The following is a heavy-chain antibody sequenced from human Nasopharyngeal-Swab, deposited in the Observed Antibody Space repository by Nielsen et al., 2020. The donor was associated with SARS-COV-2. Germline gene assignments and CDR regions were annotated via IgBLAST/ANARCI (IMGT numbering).Heavy chain of an antibody. CDR1: GGSISSGGYY. D-gene: IGHD6-19*01. CDR3: ARAVAGRNWYFDL. CDR2: IYYSGST. J-gene: IGHJ2*01. Sequence: LSLTCTVPGGSISSGGYYWSWIRQHPGKGLEWIGYIYYSGSTYYNPSLKSRVTISVDTSKNQFSLKLSSVTAADTAVYYCARAVAGRNWYFDLWGRGTLVTVSS. V-gene: IGHV4-31*03.